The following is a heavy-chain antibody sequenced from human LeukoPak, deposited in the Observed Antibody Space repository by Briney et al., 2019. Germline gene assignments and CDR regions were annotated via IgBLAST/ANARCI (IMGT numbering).Heavy chain of an antibody. CDR1: GGSFSGYY. Sequence: SETLSLTCAVYGGSFSGYYWSWIRQPPGKGLEWIGEINHSGSTNYNPSLKSRLTISVDTSKNQFSLKLSSVTAADTAVYYCARGKLIRYFDWLSRQFDYWGQGTLVTVSS. D-gene: IGHD3-9*01. J-gene: IGHJ4*02. V-gene: IGHV4-34*01. CDR3: ARGKLIRYFDWLSRQFDY. CDR2: INHSGST.